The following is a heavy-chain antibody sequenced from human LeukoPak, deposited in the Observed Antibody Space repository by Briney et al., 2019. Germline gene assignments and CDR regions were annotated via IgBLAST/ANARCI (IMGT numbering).Heavy chain of an antibody. J-gene: IGHJ4*02. CDR3: ARDFKAVARWDFDY. CDR2: IKQDGSEK. Sequence: PGGSLRLSCAASGFTFSSYWMSWVRQAPGKGLEWVANIKQDGSEKYYVDSVKGRLTISRDNAKNSLYLQMNSLRAEDTAVYCCARDFKAVARWDFDYWGQGTLVTVSS. V-gene: IGHV3-7*01. D-gene: IGHD6-19*01. CDR1: GFTFSSYW.